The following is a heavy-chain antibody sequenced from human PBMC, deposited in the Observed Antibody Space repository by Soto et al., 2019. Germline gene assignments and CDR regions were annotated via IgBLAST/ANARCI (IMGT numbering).Heavy chain of an antibody. CDR2: ISSSSSYI. V-gene: IGHV3-21*01. CDR1: GFTFSSYS. D-gene: IGHD2-21*02. Sequence: GGSLRLSCAASGFTFSSYSMNWVRQAPGKGLEWVSSISSSSSYIYYADSVKGRFTISRDNAKNSLYLQMNSLRAEDTAVYYCARGTAYCGGDCPLYDYWGQGTLVTFSS. CDR3: ARGTAYCGGDCPLYDY. J-gene: IGHJ4*02.